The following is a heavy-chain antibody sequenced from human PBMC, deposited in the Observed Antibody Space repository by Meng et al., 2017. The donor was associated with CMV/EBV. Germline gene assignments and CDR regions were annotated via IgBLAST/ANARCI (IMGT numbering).Heavy chain of an antibody. D-gene: IGHD2-2*02. J-gene: IGHJ6*02. CDR1: GFTFSSYS. Sequence: GESLKISCAASGFTFSSYSMNWVRQAPGKGLEWVSSISSSSSYIYYADSVKGRFTISRDNAKNSLYLQMNSLRAEDTAVYYCARRDCNSTSCYNSYYYYGMDVWGQGTTVTVSS. CDR2: ISSSSSYI. V-gene: IGHV3-21*01. CDR3: ARRDCNSTSCYNSYYYYGMDV.